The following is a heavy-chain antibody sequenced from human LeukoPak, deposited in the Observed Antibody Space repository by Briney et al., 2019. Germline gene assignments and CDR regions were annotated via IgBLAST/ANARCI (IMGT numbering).Heavy chain of an antibody. CDR2: IWYDGSNK. CDR1: GFTFSSYG. J-gene: IGHJ4*02. V-gene: IGHV3-33*01. CDR3: ARGRIAVPTDFDY. Sequence: PGGSLRLSCAASGFTFSSYGMHWVRQAPGKGLEWVAVIWYDGSNKYYADSVKGRFTISRDNSKNTLYLQMNSLRAEDTAVYYCARGRIAVPTDFDYWGQGTLVTVSS. D-gene: IGHD6-19*01.